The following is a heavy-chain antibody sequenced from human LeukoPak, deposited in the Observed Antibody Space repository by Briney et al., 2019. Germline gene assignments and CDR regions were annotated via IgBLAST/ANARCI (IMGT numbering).Heavy chain of an antibody. V-gene: IGHV3-53*01. CDR1: EFTFSTNY. CDR3: TKDRHYDFWSDYVYYYAMDV. CDR2: ISAGGTT. D-gene: IGHD3-3*01. J-gene: IGHJ6*02. Sequence: GGSLRLSCVVSEFTFSTNYMSWVRQAPAKGLEWVSVISAGGTTYYADSVKGRFTISRDNSKNTVYLQMNSLRAEDTAVYYCTKDRHYDFWSDYVYYYAMDVWGQGTTVTVSS.